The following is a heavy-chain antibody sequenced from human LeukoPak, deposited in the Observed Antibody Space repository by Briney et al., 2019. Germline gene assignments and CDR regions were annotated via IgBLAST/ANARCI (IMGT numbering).Heavy chain of an antibody. CDR2: ISYDGSNK. J-gene: IGHJ4*02. Sequence: GGSLRLSCAASGFTFSSYAMHWVRQAPGKGLEWVAVISYDGSNKYYADSVKGRFTISRDNSKNTLYLQMNSLRAEDTAVYYCAKVPYGDYVNGFDYWGQGTLVTVSS. V-gene: IGHV3-30-3*01. CDR3: AKVPYGDYVNGFDY. CDR1: GFTFSSYA. D-gene: IGHD4-17*01.